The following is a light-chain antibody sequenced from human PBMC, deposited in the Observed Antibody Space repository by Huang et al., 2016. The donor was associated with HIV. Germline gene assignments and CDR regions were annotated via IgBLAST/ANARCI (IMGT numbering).Light chain of an antibody. J-gene: IGKJ4*01. CDR2: GSS. CDR3: QQYNNWPPLT. V-gene: IGKV3-15*01. CDR1: QSVSID. Sequence: EIVMTQSPATLSVSPGERVPLSCRASQSVSIDLAWYQQKPGQAPRLVIYGSSTRATGIPTRFSGSGSGTEVTLTISSLQSEDFAVYYCQQYNNWPPLTFGGGTKVEIK.